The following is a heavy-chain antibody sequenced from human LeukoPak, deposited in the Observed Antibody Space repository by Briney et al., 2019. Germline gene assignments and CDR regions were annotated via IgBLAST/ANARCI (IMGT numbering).Heavy chain of an antibody. J-gene: IGHJ4*02. D-gene: IGHD1-26*01. V-gene: IGHV3-23*01. CDR3: AIRAVITPYFDY. CDR2: ISGSGGST. CDR1: GFTFGSYA. Sequence: GGSLRLSCALSGFTFGSYAMGWVRQAPGKGLEWVSGISGSGGSTYYADSVKGRFTISRDNSKNTLYLQMNSLRAEDTAVYYCAIRAVITPYFDYWGQGTLVTVSS.